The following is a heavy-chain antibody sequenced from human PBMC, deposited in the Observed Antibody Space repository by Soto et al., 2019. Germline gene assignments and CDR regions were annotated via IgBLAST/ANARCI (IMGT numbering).Heavy chain of an antibody. J-gene: IGHJ4*02. V-gene: IGHV3-23*01. Sequence: TGGSLRLSCAASGFTFSSYAMSWVRQAPGKGLEWVSAISGSGGSTYYADSVKGRFTISRDNSKNTLYLQMNSLRAEDTAVYYCAKSRHSSGWVNCWGQGTLVTVSS. D-gene: IGHD6-19*01. CDR3: AKSRHSSGWVNC. CDR1: GFTFSSYA. CDR2: ISGSGGST.